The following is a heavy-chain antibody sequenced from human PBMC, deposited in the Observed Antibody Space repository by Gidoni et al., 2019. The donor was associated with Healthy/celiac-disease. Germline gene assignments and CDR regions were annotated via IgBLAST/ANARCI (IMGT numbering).Heavy chain of an antibody. CDR3: ARSKNSYGYVPYYYYYGMDV. Sequence: EVQLVQSGAEVKKPGESLKLSCKGSGYSFTSYWIGWVRQMPGKGLEWMGIIYPGDSDTRYSPSFQGQVTISADKSISTAYLQWSSLKASDTAMYYCARSKNSYGYVPYYYYYGMDVWGQGTTVTVSS. V-gene: IGHV5-51*01. J-gene: IGHJ6*02. CDR1: GYSFTSYW. CDR2: IYPGDSDT. D-gene: IGHD5-18*01.